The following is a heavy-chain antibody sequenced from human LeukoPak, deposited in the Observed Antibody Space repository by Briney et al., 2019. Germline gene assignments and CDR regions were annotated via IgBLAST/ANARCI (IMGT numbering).Heavy chain of an antibody. CDR2: INAGNGNT. Sequence: GASVKVSCKASGYTFTSYAMHWVRQAPGQRLEWMGWINAGNGNTKYSQKFQGRVTITRDTSASTAYMELSSLRSEDTAVYYCARDPGGRSGCYYPYYFDYWGQGTLVTVSS. CDR3: ARDPGGRSGCYYPYYFDY. CDR1: GYTFTSYA. D-gene: IGHD1-26*01. V-gene: IGHV1-3*01. J-gene: IGHJ4*02.